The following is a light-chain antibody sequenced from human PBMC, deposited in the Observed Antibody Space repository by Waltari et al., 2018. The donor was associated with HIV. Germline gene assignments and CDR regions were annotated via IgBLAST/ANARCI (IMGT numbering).Light chain of an antibody. CDR1: NSDVGYYDS. V-gene: IGLV2-14*03. CDR3: SAQTGSTTLV. Sequence: QSAMTQPASVSGSPGQSIPISCNVINSDVGYYDSVSRYQQHPGKAPTLMLYDVSKRPSGISNRFSVSKSGSTASLTLSGLQAEDEADYYCSAQTGSTTLVFGGGTTLTVL. J-gene: IGLJ3*02. CDR2: DVS.